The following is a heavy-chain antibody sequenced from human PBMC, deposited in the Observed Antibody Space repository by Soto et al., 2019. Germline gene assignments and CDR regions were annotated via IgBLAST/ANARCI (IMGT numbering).Heavy chain of an antibody. V-gene: IGHV1-69*12. CDR2: IIPIFGTA. Sequence: QVQLVQSGAEVKKPGSSVKVSCKASGGTFSSYAISWVRQAPGQGLEWMGGIIPIFGTANYAQKFQGRVTITADESTSTAYMELRSLRSEDTAVYYCAREVGNAVAGTYYFDYWGQGTLVTVSS. CDR1: GGTFSSYA. J-gene: IGHJ4*02. CDR3: AREVGNAVAGTYYFDY. D-gene: IGHD6-19*01.